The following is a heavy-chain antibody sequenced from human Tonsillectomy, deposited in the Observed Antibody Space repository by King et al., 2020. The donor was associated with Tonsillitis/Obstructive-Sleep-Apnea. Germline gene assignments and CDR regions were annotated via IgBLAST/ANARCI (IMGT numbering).Heavy chain of an antibody. CDR3: ARALTRYYYYYMDV. V-gene: IGHV1-2*04. D-gene: IGHD4-11*01. CDR1: GYTFTGYY. CDR2: TNPNSGGT. J-gene: IGHJ6*03. Sequence: VQLVESGAEVKKPGASVKVSCKASGYTFTGYYMHWVRQAPGQGLEWMGWTNPNSGGTNYAQKFQGWFTMTRDTSISTAYMELSRLRSDDTAVYYCARALTRYYYYYMDVWGKGTTVTVSS.